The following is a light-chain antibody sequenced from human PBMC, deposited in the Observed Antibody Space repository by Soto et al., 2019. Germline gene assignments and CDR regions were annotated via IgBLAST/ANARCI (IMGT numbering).Light chain of an antibody. V-gene: IGLV2-8*01. J-gene: IGLJ2*01. CDR2: EVS. Sequence: QSALTQPPSASGSPGQSVIISCTGTSSDVGAYNYVSWYQQLPGRAPKLMIYEVSKRPSGVPDRFSGSKSGNTASLIVSGLQAEDEADYYCAAWDDSLSGVVFGGGTKLTVL. CDR3: AAWDDSLSGVV. CDR1: SSDVGAYNY.